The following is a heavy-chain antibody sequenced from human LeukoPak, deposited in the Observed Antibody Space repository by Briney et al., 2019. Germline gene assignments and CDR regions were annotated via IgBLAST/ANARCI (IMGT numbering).Heavy chain of an antibody. CDR1: GFTFSSYS. CDR2: ISSSSSYI. D-gene: IGHD2-2*01. Sequence: PGGSLRLSCAASGFTFSSYSMNWVRQAPGKGLEWVSSISSSSSYIYYADSVKGRFTISRDNAKNSLYLQMNSLRAEDTAVYYCARGCSSTSCYRLLGPSDYWGQGTLVTVSS. CDR3: ARGCSSTSCYRLLGPSDY. V-gene: IGHV3-21*01. J-gene: IGHJ4*02.